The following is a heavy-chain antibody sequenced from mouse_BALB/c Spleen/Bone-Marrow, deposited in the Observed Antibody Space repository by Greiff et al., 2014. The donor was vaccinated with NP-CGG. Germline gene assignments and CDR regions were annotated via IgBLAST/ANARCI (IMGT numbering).Heavy chain of an antibody. Sequence: VQLQQSGPELVKPGASVKMSCKASGYTFTAYVMHWVKQKPGQGLEWIGYINPYNDGTKYNEMFKGKATLTSDKSSSTAYMELCSLTSEDSAVYYCAREGGLRRGDYYAMDYWGQGTSVTVSS. D-gene: IGHD2-4*01. V-gene: IGHV1-14*01. CDR2: INPYNDGT. CDR3: AREGGLRRGDYYAMDY. CDR1: GYTFTAYV. J-gene: IGHJ4*01.